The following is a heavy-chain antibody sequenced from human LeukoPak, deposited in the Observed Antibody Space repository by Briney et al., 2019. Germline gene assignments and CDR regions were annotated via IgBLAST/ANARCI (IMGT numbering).Heavy chain of an antibody. CDR3: ARVYQSAEYYFDY. V-gene: IGHV4-59*01. CDR2: IYYTGST. D-gene: IGHD2-2*01. Sequence: SETLSLTCAVYGGSFSGYYWSWIRQPPGKGLEWIGYIYYTGSTEYHPSLKSRVTISLDTSKNQFSLKLTSVTAADTAVYYCARVYQSAEYYFDYWGQGNLVSVSS. CDR1: GGSFSGYY. J-gene: IGHJ4*02.